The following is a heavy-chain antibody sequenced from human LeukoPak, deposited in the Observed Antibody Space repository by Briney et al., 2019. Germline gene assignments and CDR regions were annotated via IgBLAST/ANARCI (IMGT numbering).Heavy chain of an antibody. V-gene: IGHV1-2*02. CDR1: GYTFTGYY. J-gene: IGHJ4*02. CDR3: GTLLSNGPFDY. CDR2: IYPNTGAT. Sequence: ASVKVFCKASGYTFTGYYMHWVRQAPGQGREWMGWIYPNTGATKYAQKFQGRVTMTRDTSISTVYMELSGLRSDDTAVYYCGTLLSNGPFDYWGQGSLVTVSS.